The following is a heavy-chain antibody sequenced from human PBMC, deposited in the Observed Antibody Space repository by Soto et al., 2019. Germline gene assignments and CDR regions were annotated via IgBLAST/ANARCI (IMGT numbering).Heavy chain of an antibody. CDR3: ARDWSTYGYYAFGY. V-gene: IGHV3-33*01. CDR1: GFTFSSYG. Sequence: QVQLVESGGGVVQPGGSLRLSCAASGFTFSSYGMHWVRQAPGKGLEWVAVIWHDGSNKYYADSVKARFTISRDNSKNTLYLQMNSLSAEDTAVYYCARDWSTYGYYAFGYWGQGTLVTVCS. D-gene: IGHD5-18*01. J-gene: IGHJ4*02. CDR2: IWHDGSNK.